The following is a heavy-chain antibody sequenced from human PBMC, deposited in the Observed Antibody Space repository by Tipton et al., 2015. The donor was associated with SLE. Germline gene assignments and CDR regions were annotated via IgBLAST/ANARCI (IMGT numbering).Heavy chain of an antibody. D-gene: IGHD5-24*01. J-gene: IGHJ3*02. CDR1: GFTFSSYA. CDR2: ISSNGGST. CDR3: VKGRERWLQYGAFDI. V-gene: IGHV3-64D*09. Sequence: GSLRLSCSASGFTFSSYAMHWVRQAPGKGLEYVSAISSNGGSTYYADSVKGRFTISRDNSKNTLYLQMSSLRAEDTAVYYCVKGRERWLQYGAFDIWGQGTMVTVSS.